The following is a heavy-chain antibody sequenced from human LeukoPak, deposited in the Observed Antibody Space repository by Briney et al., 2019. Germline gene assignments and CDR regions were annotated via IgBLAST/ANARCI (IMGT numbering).Heavy chain of an antibody. V-gene: IGHV4-38-2*01. Sequence: SETLSLTCAVSGYSISSGYYWGWIRQPPGKGLEWIGSLYHSGSTYYNPSLKSRVTISVDTSKNQFSLKLSSVTAADTAVYYCASQKDYDFWSGYPKSYYFDYWGQGTLVTVSS. CDR3: ASQKDYDFWSGYPKSYYFDY. CDR1: GYSISSGYY. J-gene: IGHJ4*02. D-gene: IGHD3-3*01. CDR2: LYHSGST.